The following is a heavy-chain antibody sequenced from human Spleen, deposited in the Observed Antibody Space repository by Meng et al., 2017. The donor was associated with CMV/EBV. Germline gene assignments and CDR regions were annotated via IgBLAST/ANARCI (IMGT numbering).Heavy chain of an antibody. V-gene: IGHV3-23*01. Sequence: GESLKISCAASGFTFSSYAMSWVRQAPGKGLEWVSAISGSGGSTYYADSVKGRFTISRDNSKNTLYLQMNSLRAEDTAVYYCARVSLTIFYGMDVWGQGTTVTVSS. J-gene: IGHJ6*02. CDR3: ARVSLTIFYGMDV. CDR2: ISGSGGST. D-gene: IGHD3-3*01. CDR1: GFTFSSYA.